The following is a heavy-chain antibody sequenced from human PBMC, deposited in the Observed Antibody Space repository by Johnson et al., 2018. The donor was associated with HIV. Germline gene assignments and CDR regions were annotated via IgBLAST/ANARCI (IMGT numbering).Heavy chain of an antibody. CDR2: ISWNSGSI. D-gene: IGHD6-25*01. CDR3: ATIAAHGAAFDI. CDR1: GFTFDDYA. J-gene: IGHJ3*02. V-gene: IGHV3-9*01. Sequence: VQLVESGGGLVQPGRSLRLSCAASGFTFDDYAMHWVRQAPGKGLEWVSGISWNSGSIGYADSVKGRFTISRDNAKNSLYLQMNSLRAEDTAAYYCATIAAHGAAFDIWGQGTVVTVSS.